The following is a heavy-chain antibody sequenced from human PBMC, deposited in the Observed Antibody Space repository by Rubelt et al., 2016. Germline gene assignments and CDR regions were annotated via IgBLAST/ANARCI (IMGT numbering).Heavy chain of an antibody. CDR3: AREFDGSSGEDY. Sequence: QVQLQQWGAGLLKSSETLSLTCAVYGGSLSGYYWAWIRQPPGKGLEWIGEINHRGSTDYTPSLTGRGTISSDTSKNEFTLKLSSGTAAETAVDYWAREFDGSSGEDYWGQGTLVTVSS. V-gene: IGHV4-34*01. CDR2: INHRGST. J-gene: IGHJ4*02. CDR1: GGSLSGYY. D-gene: IGHD3-16*01.